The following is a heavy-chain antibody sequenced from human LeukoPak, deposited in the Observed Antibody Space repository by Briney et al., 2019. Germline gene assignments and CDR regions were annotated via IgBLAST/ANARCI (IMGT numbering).Heavy chain of an antibody. D-gene: IGHD6-13*01. Sequence: ASVKVSCKASGYTFTSYGISWVRQAPGQGLEWMGWISAYNGNTNYAQKLQGRVTMTTDTSTSTAYMELRSLRSDDTAVYYCARGLSSSSWHFTERAEYFQHWGQGTLVTVSS. J-gene: IGHJ1*01. CDR3: ARGLSSSSWHFTERAEYFQH. CDR1: GYTFTSYG. CDR2: ISAYNGNT. V-gene: IGHV1-18*01.